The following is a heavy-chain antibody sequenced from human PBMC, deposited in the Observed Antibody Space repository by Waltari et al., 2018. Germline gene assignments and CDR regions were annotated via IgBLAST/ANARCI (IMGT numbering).Heavy chain of an antibody. CDR3: CSSTYYYDSSGLYNWFDP. V-gene: IGHV1-69*04. CDR1: GGTFSSYA. D-gene: IGHD3-22*01. J-gene: IGHJ5*02. CDR2: CIPILGIA. Sequence: QVQLVQSGAEVKKPGSSVKVSCKASGGTFSSYAISWVRQAPGQGLEGMGGCIPILGIANYAQKFQGRVTITADESTSTAYMELSSLRSEDTAVYYCCSSTYYYDSSGLYNWFDPWGQGTLVTVSS.